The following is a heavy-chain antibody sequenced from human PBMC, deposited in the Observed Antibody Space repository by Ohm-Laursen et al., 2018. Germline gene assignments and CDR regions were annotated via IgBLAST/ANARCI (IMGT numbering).Heavy chain of an antibody. J-gene: IGHJ1*01. CDR1: GFTFSTYT. V-gene: IGHV3-23*01. CDR2: ISGGRGSST. CDR3: AKERDVSTGYALQH. D-gene: IGHD3-9*01. Sequence: GSLRLSCSASGFTFSTYTITWVRQAPGKGLEWVSGISGGRGSSTYYADSVKGRFTISRDESKNTLYLQMNSLRAEDTAVYYCAKERDVSTGYALQHWGQGTLVTVSS.